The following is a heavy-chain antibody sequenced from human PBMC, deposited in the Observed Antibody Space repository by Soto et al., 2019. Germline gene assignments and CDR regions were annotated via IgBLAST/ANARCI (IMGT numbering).Heavy chain of an antibody. Sequence: EVQLVESGGGLVQPGGSVRLSCAASKFTITSYWMHWGRQAPGKGLVWVSRINSDGSSISYADAVKGRFTIYRDNAKNTLYLQMNSLRVEDTAVYYCAREVSHGYVLRGMDVWGQGTTVTVFS. CDR3: AREVSHGYVLRGMDV. V-gene: IGHV3-74*01. D-gene: IGHD5-18*01. J-gene: IGHJ6*02. CDR2: INSDGSSI. CDR1: KFTITSYW.